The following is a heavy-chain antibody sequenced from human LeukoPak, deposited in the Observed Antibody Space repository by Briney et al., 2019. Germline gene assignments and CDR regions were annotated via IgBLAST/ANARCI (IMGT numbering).Heavy chain of an antibody. CDR2: IWYDGTNK. CDR3: AREHTIAATGTHWFDP. D-gene: IGHD6-13*01. Sequence: GGSLRLSCAASGFTFSSYGMHWVRQAPGKGLEWVAVIWYDGTNKDYTDSVKGRFTISRDNSKNTLYLQMNSLRAEDTAVYYCAREHTIAATGTHWFDPWGQGTLVTVSS. V-gene: IGHV3-33*08. CDR1: GFTFSSYG. J-gene: IGHJ5*02.